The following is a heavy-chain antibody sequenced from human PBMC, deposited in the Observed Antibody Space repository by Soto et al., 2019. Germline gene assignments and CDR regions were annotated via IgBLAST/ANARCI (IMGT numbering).Heavy chain of an antibody. CDR2: IYYNGNT. CDR1: GGSINDHY. D-gene: IGHD3-10*01. V-gene: IGHV4-59*11. Sequence: SETLSLTCTLSGGSINDHYWSFIRQPPGKGLEWIGYIYYNGNTNYNPSLESRVTISVDRSRNQFSLRLTSLTAADTAVYYCARVRTGYFDYWGRGALVTVSS. J-gene: IGHJ4*02. CDR3: ARVRTGYFDY.